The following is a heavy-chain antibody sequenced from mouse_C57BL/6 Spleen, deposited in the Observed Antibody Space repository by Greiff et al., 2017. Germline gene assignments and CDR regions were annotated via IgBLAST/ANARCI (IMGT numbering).Heavy chain of an antibody. CDR3: ARHEDDDGYYEAWFAY. Sequence: VKLVESGAELVKPGASVKLSCKASGYTFTEYTIHWVKQRSGQGLEWIGWFYPGSGSIKYNEKFKDKATLTADKSSSTVYMELSRLTSEDSAVYFCARHEDDDGYYEAWFAYWGQGTLVTVSA. CDR1: GYTFTEYT. V-gene: IGHV1-62-2*01. CDR2: FYPGSGSI. D-gene: IGHD2-3*01. J-gene: IGHJ3*01.